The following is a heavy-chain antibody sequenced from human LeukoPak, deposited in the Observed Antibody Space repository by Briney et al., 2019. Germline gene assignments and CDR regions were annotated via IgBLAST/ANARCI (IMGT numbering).Heavy chain of an antibody. CDR1: GFTFSSYI. D-gene: IGHD6-13*01. J-gene: IGHJ4*02. CDR2: ISSRSSTI. V-gene: IGHV3-48*01. Sequence: GGSLTLSCAASGFTFSSYIMNWDRQAPGKGLEWVSYISSRSSTIYYADSVKGRFTISRDNAKNSLYLQMNSLRAEDTAVYYCARLGAGTLTFDYWGQGTLVTVSS. CDR3: ARLGAGTLTFDY.